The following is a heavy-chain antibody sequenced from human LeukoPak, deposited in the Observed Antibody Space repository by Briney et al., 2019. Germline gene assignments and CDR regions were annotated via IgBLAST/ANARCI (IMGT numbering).Heavy chain of an antibody. CDR3: VREDAHTYYFDC. J-gene: IGHJ4*02. CDR2: IKSTGDTT. V-gene: IGHV1-46*01. Sequence: ASVQVSFKTSGYTFTSYHMHWVRQAPGQGLEWVAIIKSTGDTTVYAQKFQGRVTVTRDTSTSTVNMDLSSLSSEDTAVYYCVREDAHTYYFDCWGPGTLVTVSS. CDR1: GYTFTSYH. D-gene: IGHD2-2*01.